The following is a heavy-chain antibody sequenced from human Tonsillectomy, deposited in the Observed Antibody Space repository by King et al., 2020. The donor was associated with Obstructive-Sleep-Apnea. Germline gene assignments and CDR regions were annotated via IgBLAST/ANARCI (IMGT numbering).Heavy chain of an antibody. V-gene: IGHV4-30-4*01. D-gene: IGHD3-10*01. CDR3: ARDLSFKAGSEPIFDY. J-gene: IGHJ4*02. CDR1: GGSISSGDYY. CDR2: IYYSGST. Sequence: VQLQESGPGLVKPSQTLSLTCTVSGGSISSGDYYWSWIRQPPGKGLEWIGDIYYSGSTYYNPSLKSRVTISVDTSKNQFSLKLSSVTAADTAVYYCARDLSFKAGSEPIFDYWGQGTLVTVSS.